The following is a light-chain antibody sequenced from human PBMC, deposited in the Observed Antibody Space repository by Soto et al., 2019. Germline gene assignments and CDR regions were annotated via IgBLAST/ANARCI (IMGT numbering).Light chain of an antibody. CDR2: GVS. CDR3: SSYARRSTPVV. CDR1: SSDVGGYNY. Sequence: QSALTQPASVSGSPGQSITISCTGTSSDVGGYNYVSWYQQHPGKAPKLMIYGVSNRPSGVSNRFSGSKSGNTASLTISGLQAEDEADYYCSSYARRSTPVVFGGGTKVTVL. V-gene: IGLV2-14*01. J-gene: IGLJ2*01.